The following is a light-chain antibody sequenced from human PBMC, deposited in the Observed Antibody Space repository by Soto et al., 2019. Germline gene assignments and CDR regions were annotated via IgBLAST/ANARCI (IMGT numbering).Light chain of an antibody. CDR2: AAS. CDR3: QQTESYPST. V-gene: IGKV1-9*01. Sequence: IQLTQSPSSLSASVVNRFTITYRASQDIRSFLAWYQQKPGKAPKLLIFAASTLQSGVPSRFSGSGSGTDFTLTISSLQPEDFATYYCQQTESYPSTFGGGTKVDIK. J-gene: IGKJ4*01. CDR1: QDIRSF.